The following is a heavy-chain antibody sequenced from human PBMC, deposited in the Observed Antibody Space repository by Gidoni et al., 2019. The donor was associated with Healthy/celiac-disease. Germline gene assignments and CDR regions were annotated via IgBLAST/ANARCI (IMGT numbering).Heavy chain of an antibody. CDR3: ARHGIAARNLNWFDP. J-gene: IGHJ5*02. CDR1: GGSISSSSYY. Sequence: QLQLQESCPGLVKPSETLSLTCTVSGGSISSSSYYWGWIRQPPGKWLEWIGSIYYSGRTYYNPSLKSRVTISVDTSKNQFSLKLSSVTAADTAVYYCARHGIAARNLNWFDPWGQGTLVTVSS. CDR2: IYYSGRT. D-gene: IGHD6-6*01. V-gene: IGHV4-39*01.